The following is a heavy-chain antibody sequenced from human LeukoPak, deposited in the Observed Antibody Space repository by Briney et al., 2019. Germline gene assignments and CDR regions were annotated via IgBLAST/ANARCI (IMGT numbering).Heavy chain of an antibody. Sequence: PGGSLRLSYVASGFTFRKYWMSWVRQAPGKGLEWVANIKLDGSEKNYVDSVKGRFTISRDNTKNSLYLQMNSLRVEDTAVFYCARDQYDTWSRRGNFDSWGQGTLVIVSS. CDR3: ARDQYDTWSRRGNFDS. J-gene: IGHJ4*02. CDR1: GFTFRKYW. D-gene: IGHD3-3*01. V-gene: IGHV3-7*03. CDR2: IKLDGSEK.